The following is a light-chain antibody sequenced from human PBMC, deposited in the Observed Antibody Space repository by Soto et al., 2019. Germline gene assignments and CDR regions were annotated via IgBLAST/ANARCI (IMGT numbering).Light chain of an antibody. Sequence: IVMTQSPDSLAVSLGERATINCKSSQSVLYSSNNKNYLAWYQQKPGQPPKLLIYWASTRESGVPDRFSGSGSGTDFTLTISSLQAEDVAGYYCKQYYSTPLTFGQGIRLEIX. CDR2: WAS. V-gene: IGKV4-1*01. CDR3: KQYYSTPLT. J-gene: IGKJ5*01. CDR1: QSVLYSSNNKNY.